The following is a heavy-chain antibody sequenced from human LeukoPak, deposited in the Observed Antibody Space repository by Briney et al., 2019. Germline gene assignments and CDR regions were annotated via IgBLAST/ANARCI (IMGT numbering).Heavy chain of an antibody. D-gene: IGHD6-19*01. CDR3: ARDGEQWLDDAFDI. CDR2: IKKDGSEK. V-gene: IGHV3-7*01. CDR1: GFIFTNYW. Sequence: GGSLRLSCASSGFIFTNYWMTWVRQAPGKGLEWVANIKKDGSEKYYVDSVKGRFIISRDDAKKSVYLQMNSLRAEDTAVYYCARDGEQWLDDAFDIWGQGTMVTVSS. J-gene: IGHJ3*02.